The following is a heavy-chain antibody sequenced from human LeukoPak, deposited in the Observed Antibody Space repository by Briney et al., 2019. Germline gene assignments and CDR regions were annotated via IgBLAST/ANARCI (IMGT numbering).Heavy chain of an antibody. CDR3: ARQRYSGYGALPFDL. D-gene: IGHD5-12*01. J-gene: IGHJ5*02. Sequence: GESLKISCKGSGYSFTSYWIGWVRQMPGKGLEWMGIIYPGDSDTRYSPSSQGQVTISADKSISTAYLQWSSLKASDTAMYYCARQRYSGYGALPFDLWGQGTLVTVSS. V-gene: IGHV5-51*01. CDR1: GYSFTSYW. CDR2: IYPGDSDT.